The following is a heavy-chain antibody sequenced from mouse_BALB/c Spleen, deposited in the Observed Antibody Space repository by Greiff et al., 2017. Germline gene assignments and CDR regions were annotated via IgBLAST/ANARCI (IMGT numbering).Heavy chain of an antibody. CDR2: ISDGGSYT. V-gene: IGHV5-4*02. Sequence: EVMLVESGGGLVKPGGSLKLSCAASGFTFSDYYMYWVRQTPEKRLEWVATISDGGSYTYYPDSVKGRFTISRDNAKNNLYLQMSSLKSEDTAMYYCARNGDGIDYWGQGTTLTVSS. J-gene: IGHJ2*01. CDR1: GFTFSDYY. CDR3: ARNGDGIDY. D-gene: IGHD4-1*01.